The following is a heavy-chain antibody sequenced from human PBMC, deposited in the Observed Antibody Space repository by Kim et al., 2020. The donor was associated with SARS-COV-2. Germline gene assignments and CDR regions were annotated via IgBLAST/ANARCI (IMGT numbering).Heavy chain of an antibody. J-gene: IGHJ4*02. V-gene: IGHV3-23*01. CDR2: SGGST. Sequence: SGGSTYYADSVKGRFTISRDNSKNTLDLQMNSPRAEDTAVYYCAKDTSNWGQGTLVTVSS. CDR3: AKDTSN.